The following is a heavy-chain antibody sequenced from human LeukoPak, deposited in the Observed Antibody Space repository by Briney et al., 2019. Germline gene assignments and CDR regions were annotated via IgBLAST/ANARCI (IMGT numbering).Heavy chain of an antibody. Sequence: ASVQVSCKASGYTFNNYYLHWVRQAPAQGLEWMGWINPSSGGTNYAQTFQGRVTMTRGTSITTAYLELSRLRADDTAVYYCARIGYNHYFDYWGQGTLVTVPS. D-gene: IGHD5-24*01. V-gene: IGHV1-2*02. J-gene: IGHJ4*02. CDR3: ARIGYNHYFDY. CDR2: INPSSGGT. CDR1: GYTFNNYY.